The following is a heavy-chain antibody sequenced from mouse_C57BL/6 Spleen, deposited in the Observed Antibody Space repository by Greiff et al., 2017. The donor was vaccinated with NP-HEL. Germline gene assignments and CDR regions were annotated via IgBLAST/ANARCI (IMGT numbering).Heavy chain of an antibody. J-gene: IGHJ4*01. CDR1: GYSITSGYY. CDR2: ISYDGSN. CDR3: AREPSMDY. V-gene: IGHV3-6*01. Sequence: EVHLVESGPGLVKPSQSLSLTCSVTGYSITSGYYWNWIRQFPGNKLEWMGYISYDGSNNYNPSLKNRISITRDTSKNQFFLKLNSVTTEDTATYYCAREPSMDYWGQGTSVTVSS.